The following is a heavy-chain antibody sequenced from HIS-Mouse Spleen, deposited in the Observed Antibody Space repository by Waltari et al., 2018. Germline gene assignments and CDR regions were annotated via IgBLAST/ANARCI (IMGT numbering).Heavy chain of an antibody. Sequence: QLQLQESGPGLVKPSETLSLTCTVSGGSISSSSYYWGWIRQPPGKGLEWIGSIYYSGSTYNNPALTSRVTIAVETSKNQFSLKLSSVTAADTAVYYCAREIPYSSSWYDWYFDLWGRGTLVTVSS. J-gene: IGHJ2*01. CDR1: GGSISSSSYY. D-gene: IGHD6-13*01. CDR2: IYYSGST. V-gene: IGHV4-39*07. CDR3: AREIPYSSSWYDWYFDL.